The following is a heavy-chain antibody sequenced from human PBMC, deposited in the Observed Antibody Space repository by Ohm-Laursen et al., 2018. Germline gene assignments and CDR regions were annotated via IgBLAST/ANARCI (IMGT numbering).Heavy chain of an antibody. J-gene: IGHJ4*02. D-gene: IGHD1-26*01. CDR1: GGSISSSSYY. CDR2: IYHSGTT. CDR3: AGRGY. Sequence: SETLSLTCTVSGGSISSSSYYWGWIRQPPGKGLEWIGSIYHSGTTYYNPSLKSRVTISVDTSNNQFSLNLSSVTAADTAVYYCAGRGYWGQGTLVTVSS. V-gene: IGHV4-39*07.